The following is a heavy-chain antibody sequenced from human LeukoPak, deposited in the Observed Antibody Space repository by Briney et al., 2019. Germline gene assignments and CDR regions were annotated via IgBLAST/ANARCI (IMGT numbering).Heavy chain of an antibody. V-gene: IGHV3-9*01. D-gene: IGHD6-19*01. Sequence: GRSLRLSCAASGFTFDDYAMHWVRQAPGKGLEWVSGISWNSGSIGYADSVKGRFTISRHNAKNSLYLQMNSLRAEDTALYYCAKDTGSGWYYFDYWGQGTLVTVSS. J-gene: IGHJ4*02. CDR2: ISWNSGSI. CDR1: GFTFDDYA. CDR3: AKDTGSGWYYFDY.